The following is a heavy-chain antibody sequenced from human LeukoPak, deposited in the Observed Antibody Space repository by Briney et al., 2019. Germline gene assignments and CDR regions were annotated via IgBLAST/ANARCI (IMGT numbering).Heavy chain of an antibody. CDR3: AKDQDSSLSEFFGWFDS. Sequence: PGGSLRLSSAASGLTFSRYAMTWVRQAPGRGLEWVSAISGGGGDTYYAGSVKGRFTISRDNSKNTLYLQMTGLRAEDTAIYFCAKDQDSSLSEFFGWFDSWGQGILVTVSS. J-gene: IGHJ5*01. CDR2: ISGGGGDT. V-gene: IGHV3-23*01. D-gene: IGHD6-19*01. CDR1: GLTFSRYA.